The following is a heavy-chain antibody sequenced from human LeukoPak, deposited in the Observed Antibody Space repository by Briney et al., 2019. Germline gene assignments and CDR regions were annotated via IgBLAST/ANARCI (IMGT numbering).Heavy chain of an antibody. CDR3: ARKGGTRGPLNY. CDR1: GFTFSNYW. J-gene: IGHJ4*02. Sequence: GGSLRLSCAASGFTFSNYWMSWVRQAPGKGLEWVANIKQDGSGTYYVDSVKGRFTISRDNAKNSLFLQMNSLTAEDTAVYYCARKGGTRGPLNYWGQGTLVTVSS. D-gene: IGHD2-8*01. V-gene: IGHV3-7*01. CDR2: IKQDGSGT.